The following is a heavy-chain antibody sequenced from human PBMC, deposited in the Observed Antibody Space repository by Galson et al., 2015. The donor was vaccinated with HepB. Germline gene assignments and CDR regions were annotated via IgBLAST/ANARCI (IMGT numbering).Heavy chain of an antibody. CDR1: GGTFSYYT. CDR3: ARKGYSSSWGLGYYYYYMDV. CDR2: IIPIFGTA. V-gene: IGHV1-69*13. Sequence: SVKVSCKASGGTFSYYTISWVRQAPGQGLEWMGGIIPIFGTANYSQKFQGRVTITADESTSTAYMELSSLRSEDTAVYYCARKGYSSSWGLGYYYYYMDVWGKGTTVTVSS. D-gene: IGHD6-13*01. J-gene: IGHJ6*03.